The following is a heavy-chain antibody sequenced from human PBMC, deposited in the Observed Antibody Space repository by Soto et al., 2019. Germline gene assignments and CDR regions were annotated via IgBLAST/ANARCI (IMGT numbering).Heavy chain of an antibody. Sequence: GESLKISCKGYGYSFTDYWIGWVRQMPGKGLEWMGIIYPGDSDTKYSPSFQGQVTMSADKSISTAYLQWNSLKASDTAMYYCERDGLRSSSSLDYWGQGTLVTSPQ. J-gene: IGHJ4*02. CDR2: IYPGDSDT. D-gene: IGHD6-6*01. CDR1: GYSFTDYW. V-gene: IGHV5-51*01. CDR3: ERDGLRSSSSLDY.